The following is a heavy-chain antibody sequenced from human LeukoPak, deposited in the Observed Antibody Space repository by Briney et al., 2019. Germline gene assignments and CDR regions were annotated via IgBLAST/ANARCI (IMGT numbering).Heavy chain of an antibody. CDR1: GLTFSSHW. V-gene: IGHV3-23*01. CDR3: GSGYSSGWAGDY. Sequence: GGSLRLSCAASGLTFSSHWMHWVRQAPGKGLEWVSAISGSGGSTYYADSVKGRFTISRDNSKNTLYLQMNSLRAEDTAVYYCGSGYSSGWAGDYWGQGTLVTVSS. CDR2: ISGSGGST. J-gene: IGHJ4*02. D-gene: IGHD6-19*01.